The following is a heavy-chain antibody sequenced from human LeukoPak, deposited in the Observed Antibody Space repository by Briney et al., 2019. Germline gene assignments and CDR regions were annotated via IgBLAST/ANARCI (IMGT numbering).Heavy chain of an antibody. CDR3: ARELDYYDSSGLDY. D-gene: IGHD3-22*01. CDR1: GFTFSSYS. CDR2: ISYDGGTK. V-gene: IGHV3-30*03. Sequence: PGGSLRLSCAASGFTFSSYSMNWVRQAPGKGLEWVAVISYDGGTKYYADSVKGRFTISRDNSKNTLYLQMNSLRAEDTAVYYCARELDYYDSSGLDYWGQGTLVTVSS. J-gene: IGHJ4*02.